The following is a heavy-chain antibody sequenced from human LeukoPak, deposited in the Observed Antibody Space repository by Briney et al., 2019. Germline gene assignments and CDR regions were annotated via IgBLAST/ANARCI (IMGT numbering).Heavy chain of an antibody. J-gene: IGHJ5*02. CDR1: GDSMTSSRFS. CDR2: SYHGGST. D-gene: IGHD2-15*01. Sequence: SETLSLICDVSGDSMTSSRFSWSWLRQPPGKGLEWIGYSYHGGSTHYNPSLQSRVTISVDRSKKRFSLNLNSVTAADTAVYYCARMVVDVTRWFDPWDQGTLVTVSS. CDR3: ARMVVDVTRWFDP. V-gene: IGHV4-30-2*01.